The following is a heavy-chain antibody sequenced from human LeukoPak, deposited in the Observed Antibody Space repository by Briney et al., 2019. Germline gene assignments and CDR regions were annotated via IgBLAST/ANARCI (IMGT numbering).Heavy chain of an antibody. J-gene: IGHJ4*02. Sequence: GGSLRLSCATSGFTVGSYAMFWVRQAPGKGLEWVSGIFSSGGSANYADSVKGRFTISRDNSKNTVYLQVDSLRAEDTATYYCAKTTTGYSSGRYPAWPIDDWGQGTLVTVSS. V-gene: IGHV3-23*05. CDR1: GFTVGSYA. CDR2: IFSSGGSA. D-gene: IGHD2-15*01. CDR3: AKTTTGYSSGRYPAWPIDD.